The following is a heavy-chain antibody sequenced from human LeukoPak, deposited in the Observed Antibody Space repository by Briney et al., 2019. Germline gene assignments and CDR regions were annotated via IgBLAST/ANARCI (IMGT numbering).Heavy chain of an antibody. CDR3: ARALGGWDGDYGYYFDY. CDR1: GGTFSSYA. Sequence: GASVKVSCKASGGTFSSYAISWVRQAPGQGLEWMGGIIPIFGTANYAQKFQGRVTITADESTSTAYMELSSLRSEDTAVYYCARALGGWDGDYGYYFDYWGQGTLVTVPS. D-gene: IGHD4-17*01. CDR2: IIPIFGTA. V-gene: IGHV1-69*13. J-gene: IGHJ4*02.